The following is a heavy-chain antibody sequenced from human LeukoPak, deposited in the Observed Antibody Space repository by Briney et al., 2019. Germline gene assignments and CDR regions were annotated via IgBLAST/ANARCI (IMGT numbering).Heavy chain of an antibody. J-gene: IGHJ3*01. CDR3: AHRLLSSAGAYDF. CDR2: IYWDDDT. CDR1: GFSLSSGAEG. Sequence: SGPTLVKPTQTLTLTCTFSGFSLSSGAEGVGWVRQPPGKALEWLSLIYWDDDTRYSPSLNNRLSITKDTSKNQVVLTLPNLDPLDTATYYCAHRLLSSAGAYDFWGPGTMVTVSS. V-gene: IGHV2-5*02. D-gene: IGHD2-15*01.